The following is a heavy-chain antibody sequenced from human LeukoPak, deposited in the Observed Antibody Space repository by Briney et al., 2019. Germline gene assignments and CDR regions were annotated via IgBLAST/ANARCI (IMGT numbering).Heavy chain of an antibody. Sequence: GGSLRLSCAASGFTVSSNYMSWVRQAPGKGLEWVSVIYSGGSTYYADSVKGRFTISRHNSKSTLYLQMNSLRAEDTAVYYCASSRGGDYDFDYWGQGTLVTVSS. D-gene: IGHD4-17*01. J-gene: IGHJ4*02. CDR3: ASSRGGDYDFDY. CDR1: GFTVSSNY. V-gene: IGHV3-53*04. CDR2: IYSGGST.